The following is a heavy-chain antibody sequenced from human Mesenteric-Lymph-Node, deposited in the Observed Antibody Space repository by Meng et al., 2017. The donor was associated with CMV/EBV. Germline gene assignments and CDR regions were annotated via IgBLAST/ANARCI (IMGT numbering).Heavy chain of an antibody. V-gene: IGHV3-11*01. J-gene: IGHJ6*02. CDR3: ARVRTVYYYYGMDV. CDR2: ISSSGSPI. Sequence: GGSLRLSCAASGFTFTDYYMSWIRQAPGKGLEWVSYISSSGSPIYCADSVKGRFTISRDNAKNSLYLQMNSLRAEDTAVYYCARVRTVYYYYGMDVWGQGTTVTVSS. CDR1: GFTFTDYY.